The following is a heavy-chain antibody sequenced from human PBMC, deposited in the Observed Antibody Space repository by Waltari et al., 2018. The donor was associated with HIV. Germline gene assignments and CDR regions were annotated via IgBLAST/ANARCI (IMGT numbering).Heavy chain of an antibody. D-gene: IGHD2-21*01. Sequence: QVQLQESGPGLVKPSETLSLPCTVSGGAISSYYWSWIRQPPGKGLEWIGYIYYSGSTNYNPSLKSRVTISVDTSKNQFSLKLSSVTAADTAVYYCARGVAFGGYYYGMDVWGQGTTVTVSS. CDR1: GGAISSYY. V-gene: IGHV4-59*01. CDR3: ARGVAFGGYYYGMDV. J-gene: IGHJ6*02. CDR2: IYYSGST.